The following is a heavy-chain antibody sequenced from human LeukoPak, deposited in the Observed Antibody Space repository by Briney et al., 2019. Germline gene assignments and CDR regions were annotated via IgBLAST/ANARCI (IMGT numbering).Heavy chain of an antibody. CDR3: ARSGYCSGGSCYPSPSDY. CDR1: GGTFSSYA. J-gene: IGHJ4*02. Sequence: SVKVSCKASGGTFSSYAISWVRQAPGQGLEWMGRIIPIFGIANYAQKFQGRVTITADKSTSTAYMELSSLRSEDTAVYYCARSGYCSGGSCYPSPSDYWGQGTLVTVSS. CDR2: IIPIFGIA. V-gene: IGHV1-69*04. D-gene: IGHD2-15*01.